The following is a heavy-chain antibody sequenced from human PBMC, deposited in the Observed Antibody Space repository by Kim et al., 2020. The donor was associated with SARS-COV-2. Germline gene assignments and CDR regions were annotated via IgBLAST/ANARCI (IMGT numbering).Heavy chain of an antibody. Sequence: ADSVKGRFTISRDNSKNTLYLQMNSLRAEDTAVYYCAKAMVRGADHYFDYWGQGTLVTVSS. D-gene: IGHD3-10*01. V-gene: IGHV3-23*01. CDR3: AKAMVRGADHYFDY. J-gene: IGHJ4*02.